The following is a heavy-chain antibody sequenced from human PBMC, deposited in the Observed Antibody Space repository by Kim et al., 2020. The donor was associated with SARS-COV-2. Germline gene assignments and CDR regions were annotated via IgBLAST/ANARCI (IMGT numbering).Heavy chain of an antibody. CDR3: FFFEGEGYSSSWYDNWFDP. J-gene: IGHJ5*02. Sequence: GRFTISRDNSKNTLYLQMNSLGAEDTAVYYCFFFEGEGYSSSWYDNWFDPWGQGTLVTVSS. D-gene: IGHD6-13*01. V-gene: IGHV3-23*01.